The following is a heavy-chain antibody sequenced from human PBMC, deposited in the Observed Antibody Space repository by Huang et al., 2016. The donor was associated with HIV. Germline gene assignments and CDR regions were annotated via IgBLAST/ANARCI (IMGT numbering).Heavy chain of an antibody. J-gene: IGHJ6*02. CDR2: IFSGGRI. D-gene: IGHD6-13*01. CDR1: GFTVSDNY. CDR3: ARGAESSWYGNYYYGMDV. Sequence: EVQLVESGGALIQPGGSLRLSCAGSGFTVSDNYITWVRQAPGKGLEWVSVIFSGGRIDYADSVRGRFTVSRDNSKNILYLQMNNLRADDTAVYYCARGAESSWYGNYYYGMDVWGPGTTVTVS. V-gene: IGHV3-53*01.